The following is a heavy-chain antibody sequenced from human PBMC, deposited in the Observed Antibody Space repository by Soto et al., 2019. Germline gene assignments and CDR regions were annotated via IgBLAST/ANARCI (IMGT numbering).Heavy chain of an antibody. V-gene: IGHV3-30*18. CDR1: GFTFSTSG. CDR3: AKDWGSSGWYNWFDP. D-gene: IGHD6-13*01. J-gene: IGHJ5*02. CDR2: ISHAGGAT. Sequence: QVQLVESGGGVVQSGRSLRLSCAASGFTFSTSGMHWIRQAPGKGLEWVAMISHAGGATYYVDSVKGLFTISRDTDKHTLHLQMDSLRPEDTATYYCAKDWGSSGWYNWFDPWGQGTLVTVSS.